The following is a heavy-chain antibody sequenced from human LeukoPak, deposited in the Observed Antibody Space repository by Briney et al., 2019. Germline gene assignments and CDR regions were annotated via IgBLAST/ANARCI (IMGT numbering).Heavy chain of an antibody. CDR2: IAVGSGNT. D-gene: IGHD3-22*01. J-gene: IGHJ4*02. V-gene: IGHV1-58*02. CDR3: AAVFGSGYYYYFDY. CDR1: GFTFTSSS. Sequence: SVKVSCKASGFTFTSSSTQWVRQARGQRLEWIGWIAVGSGNTNYAQKFQGRVTITGDMSTSTAYMELSSLRSEDTAVYYCAAVFGSGYYYYFDYWGQGTLVTVSS.